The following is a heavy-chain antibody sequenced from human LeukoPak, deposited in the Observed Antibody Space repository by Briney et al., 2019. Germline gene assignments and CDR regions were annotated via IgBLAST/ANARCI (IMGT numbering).Heavy chain of an antibody. CDR2: ISISSNYI. D-gene: IGHD3-3*01. J-gene: IGHJ3*02. CDR3: ARGSRFGVVGRDAFDI. Sequence: GGSLRLSCAASGFTFSRYSMNWVRQAPGKGLEWVSSISISSNYIYYAASVKGRFTISRDNDKNSLYLQMNSLRAEDTAVYYCARGSRFGVVGRDAFDIWGQGTMVTVSS. CDR1: GFTFSRYS. V-gene: IGHV3-21*01.